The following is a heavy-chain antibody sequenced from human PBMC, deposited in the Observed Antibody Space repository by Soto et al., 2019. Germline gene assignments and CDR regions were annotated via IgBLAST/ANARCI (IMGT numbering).Heavy chain of an antibody. Sequence: EVQLVQSGAEVKKTGESLKISCQASGYTFSDFWIGWVRRMPGKGLEWIGMVCPGDSETRYSPSFQGQVTISADRSNTTAHLQWSSLKASDTAIYFCARAYGVVIEFDYWGQGTLLTVSS. D-gene: IGHD3-3*01. V-gene: IGHV5-51*01. J-gene: IGHJ4*02. CDR2: VCPGDSET. CDR1: GYTFSDFW. CDR3: ARAYGVVIEFDY.